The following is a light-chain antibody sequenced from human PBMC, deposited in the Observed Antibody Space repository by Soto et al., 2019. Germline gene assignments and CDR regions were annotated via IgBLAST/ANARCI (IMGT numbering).Light chain of an antibody. CDR2: GAS. V-gene: IGKV3D-15*01. J-gene: IGKJ1*01. CDR3: QQYNTWPV. CDR1: QYINTR. Sequence: IVLTQSPATLSSFPGDRVTLSCRASQYINTRLAWYKHRPGQAPRLLIYGASTRATGVPDRLSGSGSGTEFTLTINSIAPEDFAVYYCQQYNTWPVFGQGTKVDIK.